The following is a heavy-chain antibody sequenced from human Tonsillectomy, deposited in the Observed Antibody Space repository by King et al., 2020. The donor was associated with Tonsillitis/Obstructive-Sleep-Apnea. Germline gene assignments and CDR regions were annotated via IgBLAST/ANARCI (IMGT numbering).Heavy chain of an antibody. CDR2: ISSSIIYI. J-gene: IGHJ6*03. CDR3: ARGEGGSDYYYYMDV. D-gene: IGHD3-16*01. Sequence: QLVQSGGGLVKPGGSLRRSCAASGFTFSRYSMNWVRQAPGKGLEWVSFISSSIIYIYYADSVKGRFTISRDNAKNSLYLQMNSLRAEDTAVYYCARGEGGSDYYYYMDVWGKGTTVTVSS. V-gene: IGHV3-21*01. CDR1: GFTFSRYS.